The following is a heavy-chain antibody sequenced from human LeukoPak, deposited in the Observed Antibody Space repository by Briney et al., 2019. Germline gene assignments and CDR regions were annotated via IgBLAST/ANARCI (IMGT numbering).Heavy chain of an antibody. V-gene: IGHV3-23*01. Sequence: PGGSLRLSCAASGFTFSSYAMSWVRQAPGKGLEWASAISGSGGSTYYADSVKGRFTISRDNSKNTLYLQMNSLRAEDTAVYYCAKDRATYYYDSSGYYYDAFDIWGQGTMVTVSS. D-gene: IGHD3-22*01. J-gene: IGHJ3*02. CDR3: AKDRATYYYDSSGYYYDAFDI. CDR2: ISGSGGST. CDR1: GFTFSSYA.